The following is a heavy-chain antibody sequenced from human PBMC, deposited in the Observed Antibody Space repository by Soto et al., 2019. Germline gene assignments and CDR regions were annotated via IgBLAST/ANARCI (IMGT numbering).Heavy chain of an antibody. D-gene: IGHD3-22*01. Sequence: KPGGSLRLSCAASGFTFSNALMSWVRQAPGKGLEWVGRIKSKTDGVTTDYAAPVKGRFTISRDDSKNTLYLQMNSLKTEDTAVYYCTTDPTIVVDDAFDIWGQGTMVTVS. V-gene: IGHV3-15*01. CDR2: IKSKTDGVTT. CDR1: GFTFSNAL. J-gene: IGHJ3*02. CDR3: TTDPTIVVDDAFDI.